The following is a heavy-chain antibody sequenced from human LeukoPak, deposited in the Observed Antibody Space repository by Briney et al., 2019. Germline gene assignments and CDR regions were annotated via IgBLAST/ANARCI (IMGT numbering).Heavy chain of an antibody. CDR1: GFPFISYA. Sequence: GSLSLSCAASGFPFISYAMHWVRQAPGKGLEWVAVISYDGSNKYYADSVKGRFTISRDNSKNTLYLQMNSLRAEDTAVYYCARDHHSSGWPYFDYWGQGTLVTVSS. D-gene: IGHD6-19*01. CDR3: ARDHHSSGWPYFDY. V-gene: IGHV3-30*04. J-gene: IGHJ4*02. CDR2: ISYDGSNK.